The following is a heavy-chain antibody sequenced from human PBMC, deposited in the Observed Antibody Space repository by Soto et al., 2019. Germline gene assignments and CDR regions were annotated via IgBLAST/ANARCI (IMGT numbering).Heavy chain of an antibody. J-gene: IGHJ4*02. V-gene: IGHV3-30-3*01. CDR3: ARDLSSGWYLAEYYFDY. CDR1: GFTFSSYA. D-gene: IGHD6-19*01. Sequence: GGSLRLSCAASGFTFSSYAMHWVRQAPGKGLEWVAVISYDGSNKYYADSVKGRFTISRDNSKNTLYLQMNSLRAEDTAVYYCARDLSSGWYLAEYYFDYWGQGTLVTVSS. CDR2: ISYDGSNK.